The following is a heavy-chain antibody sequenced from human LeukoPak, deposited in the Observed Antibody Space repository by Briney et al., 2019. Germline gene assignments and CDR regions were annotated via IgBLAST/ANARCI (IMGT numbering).Heavy chain of an antibody. CDR2: ISTSGST. V-gene: IGHV4-61*02. CDR3: ARGGRYCSSTSCSPIRYFDY. D-gene: IGHD2-2*01. J-gene: IGHJ4*02. Sequence: SETLSLTCTVSGGSISSGSYYWSWIRQPAGKGLEWIGRISTSGSTNYNPSLKSRVTISVDTSKNQFSLKLSSVTAADTAVYYCARGGRYCSSTSCSPIRYFDYWGQGTLVTVSS. CDR1: GGSISSGSYY.